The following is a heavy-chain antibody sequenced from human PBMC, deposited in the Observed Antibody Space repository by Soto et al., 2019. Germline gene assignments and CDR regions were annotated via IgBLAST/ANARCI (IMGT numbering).Heavy chain of an antibody. CDR2: IKNKDEGGTT. J-gene: IGHJ4*02. CDR1: GFAFKNAW. V-gene: IGHV3-15*01. CDR3: TTDGGGGFTA. D-gene: IGHD5-18*01. Sequence: EVQLVESGGGIVNRGGSLRLSCAVSGFAFKNAWMSWVRQAPGKGLEWVGRIKNKDEGGTTDYGAPAKGKFNISRDDSKTSIYLQLNSLTTEETAIYCCTTDGGGGFTAWGQGTLVTVSS.